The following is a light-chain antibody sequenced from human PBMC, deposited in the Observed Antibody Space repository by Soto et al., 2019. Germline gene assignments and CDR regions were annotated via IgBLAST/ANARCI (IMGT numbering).Light chain of an antibody. Sequence: QSVLTQPASVSGSPGQSITISCTGTSSDVGGYNYVSWYQQHPGKAPKLMIYEVSNRPSGVSNRFSGSKSGNTASLTISGLKAEDEADYYCCSYTSSSTLVFGGGTKVTVL. CDR1: SSDVGGYNY. CDR2: EVS. CDR3: CSYTSSSTLV. J-gene: IGLJ3*02. V-gene: IGLV2-14*01.